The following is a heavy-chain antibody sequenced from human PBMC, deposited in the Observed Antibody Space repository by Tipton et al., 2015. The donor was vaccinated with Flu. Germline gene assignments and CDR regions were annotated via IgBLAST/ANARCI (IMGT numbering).Heavy chain of an antibody. D-gene: IGHD1-1*01. CDR1: GGSISSDY. Sequence: TLSLTCTVSGGSISSDYWSWIRQPPGRGLEWIGYVYYSGSTNYNPSLRSRVTISVDTSKNQFSLQLSSVTAADTAVYYCARVLGNSYSYGMDVWGQGTTVTVSS. CDR2: VYYSGST. V-gene: IGHV4-59*01. J-gene: IGHJ6*02. CDR3: ARVLGNSYSYGMDV.